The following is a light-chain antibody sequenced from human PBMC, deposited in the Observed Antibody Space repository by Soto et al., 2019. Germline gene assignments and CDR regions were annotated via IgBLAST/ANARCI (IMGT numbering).Light chain of an antibody. CDR2: EVT. V-gene: IGLV2-14*01. CDR1: SSDVGAYYS. J-gene: IGLJ3*02. Sequence: QSALTQPASVSGSPGQSITISCTGTSSDVGAYYSVSWYQQHPGKAPKLMIYEVTNRPSGVSNRFSASKSGNTASLTISGLHAEDEADYYCSSYTSRDTLVFGGGTKVTVL. CDR3: SSYTSRDTLV.